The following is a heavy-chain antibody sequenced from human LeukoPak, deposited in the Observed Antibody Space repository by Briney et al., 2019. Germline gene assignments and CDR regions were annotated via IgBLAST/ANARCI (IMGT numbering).Heavy chain of an antibody. CDR1: GYSFTSYW. Sequence: GESLKISCKGSGYSFTSYWIGWVRQMPGKGLEWMGIIYPGDSGTRYSPSFQGQVTISADKSISTAYLQCSSLKASDTAMYYCARSKRFGELFGNWFDPWGQGTLVTVSS. J-gene: IGHJ5*02. CDR2: IYPGDSGT. CDR3: ARSKRFGELFGNWFDP. V-gene: IGHV5-51*01. D-gene: IGHD3-10*01.